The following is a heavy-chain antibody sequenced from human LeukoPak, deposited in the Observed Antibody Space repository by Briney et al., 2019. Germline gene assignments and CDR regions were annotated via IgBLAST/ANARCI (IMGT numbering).Heavy chain of an antibody. V-gene: IGHV4-4*07. CDR2: IYGSGTI. D-gene: IGHD3-3*01. CDR1: GGSISRSY. J-gene: IGHJ3*02. Sequence: SETLSLTCTVSGGSISRSYWSWMRQPAGKGPEWIGRIYGSGTITYNPSLESRVTMSVDTSKNQFSLKLRSVTAADTAVYYCAKTDRTGALGRFRMRSDAFDIWGQGTMVTVSS. CDR3: AKTDRTGALGRFRMRSDAFDI.